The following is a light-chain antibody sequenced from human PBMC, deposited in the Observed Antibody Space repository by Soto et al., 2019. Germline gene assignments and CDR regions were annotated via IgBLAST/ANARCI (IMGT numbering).Light chain of an antibody. Sequence: QSVLTPPASVSGSPGQSIAISCTGTSSDVVTYKYVSWYQQHPGKAPKLMIYEVSIRPSGVSDRFSGSTSGNTSSLTISGLRPEDEAYYYCCSYAGSTTRVVFGGGTKLTVL. J-gene: IGLJ2*01. CDR3: CSYAGSTTRVV. V-gene: IGLV2-14*01. CDR2: EVS. CDR1: SSDVVTYKY.